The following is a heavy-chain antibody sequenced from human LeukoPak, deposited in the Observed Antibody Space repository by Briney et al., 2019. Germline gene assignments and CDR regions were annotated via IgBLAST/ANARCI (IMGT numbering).Heavy chain of an antibody. Sequence: ASVKVSCKASGYTFTSYGISWVRQAPGQAIEWMGWISAYNGNTNYALKLQRRVTMTTDTSTSTAYMELRSLRSDNTAVYYCARDYCRRTPPEEDFWGQGTLVTVSS. CDR3: ARDYCRRTPPEEDF. D-gene: IGHD1-1*01. CDR2: ISAYNGNT. V-gene: IGHV1-18*04. CDR1: GYTFTSYG. J-gene: IGHJ4*02.